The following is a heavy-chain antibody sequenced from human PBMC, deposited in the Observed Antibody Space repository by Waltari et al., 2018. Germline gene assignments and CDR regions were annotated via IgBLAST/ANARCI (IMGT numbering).Heavy chain of an antibody. CDR1: GYSIKSGYY. V-gene: IGHV4-38-2*01. J-gene: IGHJ4*02. D-gene: IGHD2-2*03. CDR2: VYHSGTT. Sequence: QVQLQESGPGLVKPSETLSLPCDVSGYSIKSGYYWGWIRQPPGKVLEWIATVYHSGTTFYYPPLTSRVTTSMDTSKNQVSLTLKSVTAADTAVYYCTRQVLGYCTSAACRRLESWGQGTLVTVSS. CDR3: TRQVLGYCTSAACRRLES.